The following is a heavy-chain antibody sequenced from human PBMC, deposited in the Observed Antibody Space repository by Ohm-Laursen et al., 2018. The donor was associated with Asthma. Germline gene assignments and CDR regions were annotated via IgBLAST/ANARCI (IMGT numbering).Heavy chain of an antibody. CDR2: MTPNSGNT. Sequence: ASVKVSCKSSGYTLTSYSMHWVRQATGQGLEWMGWMTPNSGNTGYAQKFQGRVTMTRNTSISTAYMELSTLRSEDTAVYYCARGLDYGSGNYYFDYWGQGTLVTVSS. CDR3: ARGLDYGSGNYYFDY. V-gene: IGHV1-8*02. J-gene: IGHJ4*02. D-gene: IGHD3-10*01. CDR1: GYTLTSYS.